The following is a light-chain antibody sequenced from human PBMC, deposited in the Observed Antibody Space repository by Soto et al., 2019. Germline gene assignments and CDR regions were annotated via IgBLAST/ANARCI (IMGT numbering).Light chain of an antibody. CDR1: SSSIGSNS. V-gene: IGLV1-44*01. J-gene: IGLJ1*01. Sequence: QSVLTQPPSASGTPGQRVTISCSGSSSSIGSNSVNWYQQLPRTAPKVLIYTNNQRPSGVPDRCYGSKSGTSASRAISGLQSEDEADYYCATWDGSLNVDVFGTGTKLTV. CDR2: TNN. CDR3: ATWDGSLNVDV.